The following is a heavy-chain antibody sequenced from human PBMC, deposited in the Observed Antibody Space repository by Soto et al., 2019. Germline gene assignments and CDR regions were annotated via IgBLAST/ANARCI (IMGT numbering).Heavy chain of an antibody. J-gene: IGHJ5*02. CDR3: ARHPTNFWFDP. Sequence: PSETLSLTCAVYGGSFSGYYWSWIRQPPGKGLEWIGEINHSGSTNYNPSLKSRVTVSVDTSKNQFSLKLSSVTAADTAVYYCARHPTNFWFDPWGQGPLVTVSS. D-gene: IGHD1-26*01. CDR2: INHSGST. V-gene: IGHV4-34*01. CDR1: GGSFSGYY.